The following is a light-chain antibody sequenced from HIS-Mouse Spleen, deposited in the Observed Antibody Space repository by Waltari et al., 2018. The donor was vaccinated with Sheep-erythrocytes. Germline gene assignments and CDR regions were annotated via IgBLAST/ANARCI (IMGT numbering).Light chain of an antibody. CDR1: SSDVGCYNL. Sequence: QSALTQPPSASGSPGQSVTISCTGTSSDVGCYNLVSWYQQHPGKAPKLMLYEGSKRPSGVSNRFSGSKSGNTASLTISGLQAEDEADYYCQSYDSSLSGYVVFGGGTKLTVL. CDR2: EGS. J-gene: IGLJ2*01. CDR3: QSYDSSLSGYVV. V-gene: IGLV2-8*01.